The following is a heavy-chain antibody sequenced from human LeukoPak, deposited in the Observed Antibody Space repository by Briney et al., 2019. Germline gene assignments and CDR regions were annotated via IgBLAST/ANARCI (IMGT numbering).Heavy chain of an antibody. D-gene: IGHD3-9*01. CDR2: IYYSGST. V-gene: IGHV4-39*01. CDR1: GGSISSSSYY. CDR3: ASLLDDILTGYRVDY. Sequence: PSETLSLTCTVSGGSISSSSYYWGRIRQPPGKGLEWIGSIYYSGSTYYNPSLKSRVTISVDTSKNQFSLKLSSVTAADTAVYYCASLLDDILTGYRVDYWGQGTLVTVSS. J-gene: IGHJ4*02.